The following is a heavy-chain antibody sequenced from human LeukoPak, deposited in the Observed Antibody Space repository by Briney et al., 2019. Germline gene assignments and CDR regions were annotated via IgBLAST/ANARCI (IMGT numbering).Heavy chain of an antibody. V-gene: IGHV1-2*02. CDR1: GYSFTVYY. CDR2: INPSSGGT. J-gene: IGHJ3*02. Sequence: ASVKVSCKASGYSFTVYYMHWVRQVPGQGLEWMGWINPSSGGTKFAQKFQGRVTMTRDTSISTAYMELSRLRSDDTAVYYCAREDASAFDIWGQGAMVTVSS. CDR3: AREDASAFDI.